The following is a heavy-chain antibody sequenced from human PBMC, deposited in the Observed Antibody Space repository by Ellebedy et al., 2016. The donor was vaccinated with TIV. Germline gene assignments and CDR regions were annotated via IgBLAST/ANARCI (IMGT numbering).Heavy chain of an antibody. CDR3: AKEEWWRLDY. D-gene: IGHD2-15*01. CDR2: VHPDGGQK. Sequence: GESLKISCAASGFTFGSHYMSLVRQAPGKGLECVAKVHPDGGQKYSVASVKGRFTISRDNAKNALYLEISSLRVEDTAVYYCAKEEWWRLDYWGQGTQVTVSS. J-gene: IGHJ4*02. V-gene: IGHV3-7*01. CDR1: GFTFGSHY.